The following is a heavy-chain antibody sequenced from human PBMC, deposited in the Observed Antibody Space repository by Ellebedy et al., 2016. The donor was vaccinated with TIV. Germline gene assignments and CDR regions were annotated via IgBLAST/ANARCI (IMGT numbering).Heavy chain of an antibody. CDR3: TKDSGFVAAAGTGY. CDR1: GFTLSSYS. CDR2: ISYDGSNK. V-gene: IGHV3-30*18. D-gene: IGHD6-13*01. J-gene: IGHJ4*02. Sequence: GESLKISCAASGFTLSSYSMNWVRQAPGKGLEWVAVISYDGSNKYYADSVKGRFTISRDNSKNTLYLQMNSLRVEDTAVYYCTKDSGFVAAAGTGYWGQGTLVTVSS.